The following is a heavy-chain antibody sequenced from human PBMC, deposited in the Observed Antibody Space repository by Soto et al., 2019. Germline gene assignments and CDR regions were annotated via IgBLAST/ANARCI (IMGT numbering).Heavy chain of an antibody. CDR2: ISSSSSTI. D-gene: IGHD3-10*01. J-gene: IGHJ4*02. CDR1: GFTFSSYS. Sequence: EVQLVESGGGLVQPGGSLRLSCAASGFTFSSYSMNWVRQAPGKGLEWVSYISSSSSTIYYADSVKGRFTISRDNAKNSLYLQMNSLRDEDTAVYYCAREMTIWSGKKQSQDDYWGQGTLVTVSS. V-gene: IGHV3-48*02. CDR3: AREMTIWSGKKQSQDDY.